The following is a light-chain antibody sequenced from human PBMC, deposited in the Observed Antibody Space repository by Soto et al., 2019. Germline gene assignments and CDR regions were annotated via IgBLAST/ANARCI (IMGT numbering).Light chain of an antibody. J-gene: IGLJ1*01. V-gene: IGLV2-8*01. Sequence: QSVLTQPPSASGSPGQSVAISCTGTSSDVGGYNYVSWYQQHPGKAPKLMMYEVNKRPSGVPDRFSGSKSGNTASLTVSGLQAEDEADYYCSSYAGSSNVFGTGTKVTV. CDR2: EVN. CDR3: SSYAGSSNV. CDR1: SSDVGGYNY.